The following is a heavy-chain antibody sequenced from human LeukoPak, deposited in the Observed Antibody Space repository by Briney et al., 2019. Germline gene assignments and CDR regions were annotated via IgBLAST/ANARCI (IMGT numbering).Heavy chain of an antibody. D-gene: IGHD7-27*01. Sequence: NPSETLSLTCTVSGGPIRDFYWSWIRLPPGKGLEWIGYTYYSGSTSYNPSLESRVAISVDMSKSQFSLELSSVTAADTAVYYCARQSSGDFNYWGQGTLVTVSS. CDR3: ARQSSGDFNY. J-gene: IGHJ4*02. CDR1: GGPIRDFY. V-gene: IGHV4-59*08. CDR2: TYYSGST.